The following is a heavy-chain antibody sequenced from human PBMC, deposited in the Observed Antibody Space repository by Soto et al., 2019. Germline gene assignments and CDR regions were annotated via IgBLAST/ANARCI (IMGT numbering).Heavy chain of an antibody. CDR3: MRAHESRDFLGMSV. CDR1: GGSVNSGSNY. Sequence: SETLSLTCSVSGGSVNSGSNYWGWVRQPPGKELEFIGYIYRSGDTLINTSLKSRVILSMETSKNQFSLNLTSVTALDTAVYFCMRAHESRDFLGMSVWGPGTTVTV. CDR2: IYRSGDT. D-gene: IGHD3-3*01. J-gene: IGHJ6*02. V-gene: IGHV4-61*01.